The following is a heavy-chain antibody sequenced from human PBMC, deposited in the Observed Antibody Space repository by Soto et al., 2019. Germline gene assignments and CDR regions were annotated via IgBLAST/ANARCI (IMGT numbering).Heavy chain of an antibody. Sequence: GXSLRLSCAASGCTFSNFAMSWVRQVPGKGLEWVSAIGASGASTFYADSVRGRFTVSRDNSKNTLVLQMKSLRVDDTAIYYCVNSHSDEDDHWGQGALVTASS. CDR1: GCTFSNFA. CDR3: VNSHSDEDDH. V-gene: IGHV3-23*01. CDR2: IGASGAST. J-gene: IGHJ5*02. D-gene: IGHD1-26*01.